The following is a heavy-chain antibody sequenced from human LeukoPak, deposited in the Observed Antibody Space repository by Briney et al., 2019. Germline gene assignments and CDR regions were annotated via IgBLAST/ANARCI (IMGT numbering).Heavy chain of an antibody. Sequence: GGSLRLSCAASGFTFSSYSMNWVRQAPGKGLEWVSYITRSGSARYYAHSVKGRFTISRDNAKNSLYLQMNSLRAEDTAVYYCATQWELHPAFWGQGTLVTVSS. CDR2: ITRSGSAR. J-gene: IGHJ4*02. CDR1: GFTFSSYS. V-gene: IGHV3-48*01. D-gene: IGHD1-26*01. CDR3: ATQWELHPAF.